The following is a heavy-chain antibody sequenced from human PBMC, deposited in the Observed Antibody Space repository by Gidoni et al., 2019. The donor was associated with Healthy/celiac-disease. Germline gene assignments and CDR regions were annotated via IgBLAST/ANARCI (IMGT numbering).Heavy chain of an antibody. CDR3: AIQGPSTVTTVFDS. J-gene: IGHJ4*02. D-gene: IGHD4-17*01. CDR2: IAPSDSYT. V-gene: IGHV5-10-1*03. Sequence: EVQLVQSGAEEKKPGEAQRHPCKDSGYSFTSYWISWVRQMPGKGMQWKGRIAPSDSYTNYSPSSQCHVTISADKSISTAYLQWSSLKASDTAMYYCAIQGPSTVTTVFDSWGQGTLVTVSS. CDR1: GYSFTSYW.